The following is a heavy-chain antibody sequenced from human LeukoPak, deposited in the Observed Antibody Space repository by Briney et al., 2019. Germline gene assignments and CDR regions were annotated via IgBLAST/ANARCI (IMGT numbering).Heavy chain of an antibody. V-gene: IGHV3-30-3*01. CDR1: GFTFSSYA. CDR2: ISYDGSNK. CDR3: ARVGYYASGPFSYFDY. Sequence: GGSLRLSCAASGFTFSSYAMHWVRQAPGKGLEWVAIISYDGSNKYYADSVKGRFTISRDNSKNTLYLQMNSLSVEDKAVYYCARVGYYASGPFSYFDYWGQGTLVTVSS. D-gene: IGHD3-10*01. J-gene: IGHJ4*02.